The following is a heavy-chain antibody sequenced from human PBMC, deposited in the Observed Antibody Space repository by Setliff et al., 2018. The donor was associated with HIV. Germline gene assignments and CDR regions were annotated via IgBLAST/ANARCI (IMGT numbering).Heavy chain of an antibody. J-gene: IGHJ4*02. V-gene: IGHV4-39*01. CDR1: GGSISDSRYY. CDR2: IYYSGST. Sequence: SETLSLTCTVSGGSISDSRYYWGWIRQPPGKGLEWIGNIYYSGSTYYNPSLKSRVTISVDTSKNQFSLKLSAVTAADTAVYYCARPVEMANREFDYWGQGTLVTVSS. D-gene: IGHD1-26*01. CDR3: ARPVEMANREFDY.